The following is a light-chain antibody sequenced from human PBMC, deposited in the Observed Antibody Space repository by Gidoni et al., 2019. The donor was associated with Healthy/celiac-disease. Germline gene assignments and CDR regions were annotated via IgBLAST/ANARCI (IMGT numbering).Light chain of an antibody. V-gene: IGLV2-14*03. J-gene: IGLJ1*01. Sequence: QSALTQPASVSGSPGQSITISCTGTSSDVGGYNYVSWYQQHPGKVPKLMIYDVSNRPSGFSNRFSGSKSGNTDSLTISGLQADDEADYYFSSYTSSSTLVFGTGTKVTVL. CDR3: SSYTSSSTLV. CDR1: SSDVGGYNY. CDR2: DVS.